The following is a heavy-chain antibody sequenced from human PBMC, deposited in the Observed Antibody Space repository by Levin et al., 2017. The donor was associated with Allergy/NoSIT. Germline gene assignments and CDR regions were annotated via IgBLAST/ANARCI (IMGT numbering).Heavy chain of an antibody. CDR1: GGSVSDGLYH. Sequence: SETLSLTCSVSGGSVSDGLYHWGWIRQPPGKGLEWIASAYYLGNTYYNPSLKSRVTISVDTSKNQFSLKVTSLTAAATAVYYCTRLANGIPSDNWGQGTLVTVSS. J-gene: IGHJ4*02. V-gene: IGHV4-39*01. D-gene: IGHD1-1*01. CDR3: TRLANGIPSDN. CDR2: AYYLGNT.